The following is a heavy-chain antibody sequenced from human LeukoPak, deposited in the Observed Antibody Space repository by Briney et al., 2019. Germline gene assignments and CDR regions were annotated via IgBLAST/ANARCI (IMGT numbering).Heavy chain of an antibody. V-gene: IGHV3-30*02. CDR2: IRYDGSNK. CDR1: GFTFSSYG. Sequence: GGSLRLSCAASGFTFSSYGIHWVRQAPGKELEWVAFIRYDGSNKYHADSVKGRFTISRDNSKNTVYLQMNSLRAEDTAVYFCAKEYGYDYNYFYSMDVWGKGTTVTISS. CDR3: AKEYGYDYNYFYSMDV. J-gene: IGHJ6*03. D-gene: IGHD1-1*01.